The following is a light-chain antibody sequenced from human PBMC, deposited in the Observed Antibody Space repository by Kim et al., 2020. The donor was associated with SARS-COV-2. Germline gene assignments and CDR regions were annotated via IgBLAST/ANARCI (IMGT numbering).Light chain of an antibody. CDR3: IQARQTPWT. CDR1: QSLLDSNGYKY. V-gene: IGKV2-28*01. Sequence: DIVMTQSPLSLFVTPGEPASISCRSSQSLLDSNGYKYLDWYLQKPRPSPQLLVYLGSIRASGVPDRFSASVSGTDFTLKISRVEAEDVGVYYCIQARQTPWTFGQGTKVEIK. J-gene: IGKJ1*01. CDR2: LGS.